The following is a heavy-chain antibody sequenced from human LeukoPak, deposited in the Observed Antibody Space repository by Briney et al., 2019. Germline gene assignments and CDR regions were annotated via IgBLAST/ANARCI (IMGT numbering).Heavy chain of an antibody. D-gene: IGHD3-10*01. CDR1: GFSFSNAW. Sequence: GGSLRLSCATSGFSFSNAWMNWVRQAPGKGLEWVGRILSKTSGGTTDYATPVKGRFTISRDDSKNMLYLHMNSLQIEDTAVYYCADYYASGSYPPWGQGTLVTVSS. CDR2: ILSKTSGGTT. J-gene: IGHJ5*02. V-gene: IGHV3-15*07. CDR3: ADYYASGSYPP.